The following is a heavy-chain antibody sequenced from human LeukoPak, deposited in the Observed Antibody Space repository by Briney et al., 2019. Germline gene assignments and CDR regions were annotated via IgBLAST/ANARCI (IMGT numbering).Heavy chain of an antibody. D-gene: IGHD5-12*01. CDR1: GYTFTSYG. Sequence: GASVTVSCTASGYTFTSYGISWVRQAPGQGLERMGWISAYNGNTNYAQKLQGRVTMTTDTSTSTAYMELRSLRSDDTAVYYCARRGYSGYDLGYWGQGTLVTVSS. CDR2: ISAYNGNT. J-gene: IGHJ4*02. V-gene: IGHV1-18*01. CDR3: ARRGYSGYDLGY.